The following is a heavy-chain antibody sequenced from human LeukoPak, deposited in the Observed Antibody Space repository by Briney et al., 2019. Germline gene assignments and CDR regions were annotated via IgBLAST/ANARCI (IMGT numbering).Heavy chain of an antibody. CDR3: ARGSKAAPGTFDY. CDR1: GGSINSTKW. J-gene: IGHJ4*02. V-gene: IGHV4-4*02. Sequence: PSETLSLTCVVSGGSINSTKWWSWVRQPPGKGLEWIGYIYYSGSTYYNPSLKSRVTISVDTSKNQFSLKLSSVTAADTAVYYCARGSKAAPGTFDYWGQGTLVTVSS. D-gene: IGHD6-13*01. CDR2: IYYSGST.